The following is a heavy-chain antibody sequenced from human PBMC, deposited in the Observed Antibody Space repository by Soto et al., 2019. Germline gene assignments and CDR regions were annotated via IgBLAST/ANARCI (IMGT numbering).Heavy chain of an antibody. Sequence: SETLSLTCAVYGGSFSGYYWSWIRQPPGKXLEWIGEINHSGSTNYNPSLKSRVTISVDTSKNQFSLKLSSVTAADTAVYYCARREAVGATNRVSVWFDPWGQGTLVTVSS. CDR1: GGSFSGYY. CDR3: ARREAVGATNRVSVWFDP. V-gene: IGHV4-34*01. D-gene: IGHD1-26*01. J-gene: IGHJ5*02. CDR2: INHSGST.